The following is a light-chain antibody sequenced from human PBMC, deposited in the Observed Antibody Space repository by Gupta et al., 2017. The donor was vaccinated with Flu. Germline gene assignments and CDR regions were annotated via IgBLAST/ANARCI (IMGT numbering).Light chain of an antibody. CDR2: EDI. J-gene: IGLJ3*02. V-gene: IGLV2-23*02. CDR1: SSDVGNYDL. Sequence: QSALTQPDSVSGSPGQTITISCTGTSSDVGNYDLVSWYQRHPAKAPQLMIYEDIKRPSGISDRFSGSKSGNTASLTISGSQAEDEADYYCCSYAGRNTFVFGGGTKLTVL. CDR3: CSYAGRNTFV.